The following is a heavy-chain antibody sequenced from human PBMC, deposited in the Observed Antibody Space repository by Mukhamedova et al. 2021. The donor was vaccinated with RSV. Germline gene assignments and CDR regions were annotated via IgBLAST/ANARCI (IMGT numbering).Heavy chain of an antibody. CDR3: ARQSDITADGAFDS. V-gene: IGHV3-30*01. D-gene: IGHD3-10*01. CDR2: ISLDGSTK. CDR1: A. J-gene: IGHJ3*01. Sequence: AMHWVRQAPGKGLEWVAFISLDGSTKFYADSVKGRFTISRDNSENTLYLQMNSLRPEDTAVYYCARQSDITADGAFDSWGQGTMV.